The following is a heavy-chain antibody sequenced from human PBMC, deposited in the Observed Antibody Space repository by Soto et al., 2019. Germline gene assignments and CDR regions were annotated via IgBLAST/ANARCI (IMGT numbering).Heavy chain of an antibody. CDR3: ASGWYYYDSSGYYKALYFDY. CDR2: IYYSGST. Sequence: PSETLSLTCTVSGCSISSYYWGWIRQPPGKGLEWIGYIYYSGSTNYNPSLKSRVTISVDTSKNQFSLKLSSVTAADTAVYYCASGWYYYDSSGYYKALYFDYWGQGTLVTVSS. D-gene: IGHD3-22*01. J-gene: IGHJ4*02. V-gene: IGHV4-59*01. CDR1: GCSISSYY.